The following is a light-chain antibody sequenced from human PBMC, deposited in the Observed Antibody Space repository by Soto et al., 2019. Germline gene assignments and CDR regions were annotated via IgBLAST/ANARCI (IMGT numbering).Light chain of an antibody. CDR2: WAS. Sequence: DIVMTQSPDSLAVSLGERATFSCKSSQSVLYSSNNKNYLAWYQQKPGQPPKLLIYWASIRESGVPDRFSGSGSGTDFTLTISDLQAEDVAIYYCQQYYSTPLTFGGGTKVAI. J-gene: IGKJ4*01. CDR1: QSVLYSSNNKNY. V-gene: IGKV4-1*01. CDR3: QQYYSTPLT.